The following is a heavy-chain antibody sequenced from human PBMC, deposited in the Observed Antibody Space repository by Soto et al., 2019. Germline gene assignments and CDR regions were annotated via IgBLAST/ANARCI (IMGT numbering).Heavy chain of an antibody. Sequence: PGGSLRLSCAAPGFTFSVYAMTWVRQAPGKGLEWVSAVTANGGSTYSADSVKGQFTISRDNSKNTLFLQMNSLRAEDTAVYYCASLGVGDWANYYYYYGMDVWGQGTTVTVSS. CDR3: ASLGVGDWANYYYYYGMDV. CDR1: GFTFSVYA. D-gene: IGHD2-21*02. J-gene: IGHJ6*02. CDR2: VTANGGST. V-gene: IGHV3-23*01.